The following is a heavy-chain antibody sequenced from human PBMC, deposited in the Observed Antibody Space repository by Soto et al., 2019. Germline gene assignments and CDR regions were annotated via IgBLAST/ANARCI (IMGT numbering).Heavy chain of an antibody. D-gene: IGHD2-21*01. CDR1: GGSFTSYI. J-gene: IGHJ6*03. CDR2: IIPIQGTA. CDR3: AKSLVFVDHADMDV. Sequence: QVQLVQSGAEVKKPGSSGKVSCEASGGSFTSYIFTWVRQAPGQGLEWMGRIIPIQGTANYALKFQDRVTITADKSTNTAYMELRSLRPEDTALYYCAKSLVFVDHADMDVWGKGTTVTVSS. V-gene: IGHV1-69*08.